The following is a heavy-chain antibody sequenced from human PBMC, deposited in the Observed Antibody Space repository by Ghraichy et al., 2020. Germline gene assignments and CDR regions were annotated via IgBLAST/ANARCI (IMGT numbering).Heavy chain of an antibody. CDR3: AKRGCSCGNCYSGVGAFDI. V-gene: IGHV3-23*01. D-gene: IGHD2-15*01. CDR2: ISSNGGTT. Sequence: GGSLRLSCAASGFTFSSYAMSWVRQAPGKGLEWVSAISSNGGTTFYADSVKGRFTISKDSSKKTLYLQMNSLRAEDTAVYYCAKRGCSCGNCYSGVGAFDICGQVTMVSVS. CDR1: GFTFSSYA. J-gene: IGHJ3*02.